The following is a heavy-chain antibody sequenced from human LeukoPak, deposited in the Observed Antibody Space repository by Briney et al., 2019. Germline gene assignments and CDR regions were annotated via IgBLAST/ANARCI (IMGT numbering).Heavy chain of an antibody. CDR1: RFSFSSYS. V-gene: IGHV3-21*01. J-gene: IGHJ6*03. Sequence: PGGSLRLSCTASRFSFSSYSMNWVRQAPGKGLEWVSSTSSNSKYTYVADSVKGRFTISRDNAKNSQYLQMNSLRAEDTAVYYCARDKPGRYYYYMDVWGKGTTVTVSS. CDR3: ARDKPGRYYYYMDV. D-gene: IGHD3-10*01. CDR2: TSSNSKYT.